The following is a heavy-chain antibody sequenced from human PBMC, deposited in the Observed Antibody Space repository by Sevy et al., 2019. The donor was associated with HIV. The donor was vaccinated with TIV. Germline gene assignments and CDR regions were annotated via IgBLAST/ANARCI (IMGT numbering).Heavy chain of an antibody. J-gene: IGHJ4*02. Sequence: GGSLRLSCGASGFAFSSYGMHWVRQAPGKGLEWVAVIWHDGNYKYYADSVKGRFTISRDNSKNTLYLQMNSLRGDDSAVYFCARDPLYYSHRDSYHLKYYFDYWGQGTQVTVSS. CDR1: GFAFSSYG. CDR3: ARDPLYYSHRDSYHLKYYFDY. CDR2: IWHDGNYK. V-gene: IGHV3-33*01. D-gene: IGHD3-10*01.